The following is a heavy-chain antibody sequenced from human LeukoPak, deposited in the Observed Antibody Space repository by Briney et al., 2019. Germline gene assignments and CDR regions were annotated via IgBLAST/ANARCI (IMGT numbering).Heavy chain of an antibody. CDR3: ARPWAYYYYYMDV. V-gene: IGHV3-74*01. Sequence: PGGSLRLSCAASVFTFSSYWMHWVRQAPGKGLVWVSRINSDGSSTSYADSVKGRFTISRDNAKNTLYLQMNSLRAEDTAVYYCARPWAYYYYYMDVWGKGTTVTVSS. J-gene: IGHJ6*03. CDR1: VFTFSSYW. CDR2: INSDGSST.